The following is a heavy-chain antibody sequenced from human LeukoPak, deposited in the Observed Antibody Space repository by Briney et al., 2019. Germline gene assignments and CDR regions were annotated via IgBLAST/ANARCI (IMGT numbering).Heavy chain of an antibody. D-gene: IGHD6-13*01. J-gene: IGHJ6*03. CDR3: ARAAIAAARIYYYMDV. CDR1: GFTFGRYN. Sequence: GGSLRLSCAASGFTFGRYNMNWVRQAPGKGLEWVSSISSGSSYIYYADSVKGRFTISRDNAKNSLYLQMNSLRAEDTAVYYCARAAIAAARIYYYMDVWGKGTTVTVSS. V-gene: IGHV3-21*01. CDR2: ISSGSSYI.